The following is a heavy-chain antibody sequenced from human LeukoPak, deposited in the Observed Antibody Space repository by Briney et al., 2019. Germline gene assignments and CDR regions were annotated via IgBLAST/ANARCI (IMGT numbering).Heavy chain of an antibody. D-gene: IGHD1-1*01. V-gene: IGHV1-2*06. Sequence: AASVKVSCKASGYTFTESYIQWVRQAPGQGLEWVGRINPIGGGTNYAQSFEGRVTMTRDTSISTAYMELSRLTSDDTAIYYCARGTTEGDYWGQGTLVTVSS. CDR1: GYTFTESY. J-gene: IGHJ4*02. CDR2: INPIGGGT. CDR3: ARGTTEGDY.